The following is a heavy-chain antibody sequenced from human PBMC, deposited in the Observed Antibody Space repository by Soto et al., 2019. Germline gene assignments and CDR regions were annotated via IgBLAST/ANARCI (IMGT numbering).Heavy chain of an antibody. CDR1: GGSFSGYY. Sequence: SETLSLTCAVYGGSFSGYYWGWIRQPPGKGLEWIGEMHHSGSTKYNPSLKSRVTISVDTSKNQLSLRLSSVTAADTAVYYCARVARGYSSTWFDNWGQGALVTVYS. CDR2: MHHSGST. CDR3: ARVARGYSSTWFDN. D-gene: IGHD6-13*01. J-gene: IGHJ4*02. V-gene: IGHV4-34*01.